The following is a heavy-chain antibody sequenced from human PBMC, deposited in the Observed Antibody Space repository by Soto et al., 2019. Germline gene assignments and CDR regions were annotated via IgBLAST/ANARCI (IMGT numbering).Heavy chain of an antibody. V-gene: IGHV3-23*01. CDR2: ISGSGGST. Sequence: GGSLRLSCAASGFTFSSYAMSWVRQAPGKGLEGVSAISGSGGSTYYADSVKGRFTISRDNSKNTLYLQMNSLRAEDTAVYYCAGAARTNYYYYGMDVWGQGTTVTVSS. D-gene: IGHD6-6*01. J-gene: IGHJ6*02. CDR3: AGAARTNYYYYGMDV. CDR1: GFTFSSYA.